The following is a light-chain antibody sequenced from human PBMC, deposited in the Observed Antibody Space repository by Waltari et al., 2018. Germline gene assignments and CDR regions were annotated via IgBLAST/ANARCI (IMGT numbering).Light chain of an antibody. CDR1: SSDIGTYKY. Sequence: QSALTQPASVSGSPGQSITISCTGTSSDIGTYKYVSWYQQHTGKVPKLMIYDVSNRPSGVSNRFSGSKSGNTASLTIAGLQAEDEADYYCSSYTTFSTVVFGGGTKLTVL. J-gene: IGLJ2*01. CDR2: DVS. V-gene: IGLV2-14*01. CDR3: SSYTTFSTVV.